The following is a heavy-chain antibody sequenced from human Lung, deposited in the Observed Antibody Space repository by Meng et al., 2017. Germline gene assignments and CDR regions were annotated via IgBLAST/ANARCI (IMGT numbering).Heavy chain of an antibody. D-gene: IGHD6-13*01. CDR3: ARDEDISAAGKLFGDY. CDR1: GYNFPDYW. Sequence: VRLGQSGAGLKKPGAAGKVSCKPSGYNFPDYWLHWVRRAPGQGLEWMGRIDPKSGDTHYAQRFQGRVTMTGDTSISTAYMELSGLRSDDTAMYYCARDEDISAAGKLFGDYWGQGTLVTVSS. V-gene: IGHV1-2*06. J-gene: IGHJ4*02. CDR2: IDPKSGDT.